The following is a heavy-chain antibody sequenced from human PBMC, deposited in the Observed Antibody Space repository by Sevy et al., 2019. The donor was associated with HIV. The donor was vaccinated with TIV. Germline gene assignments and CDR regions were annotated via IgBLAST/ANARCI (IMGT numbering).Heavy chain of an antibody. Sequence: GGSLRLSCAASGFPFSKYSMSWIRQTPGKGLGWVATFSFGCGQINYADSVKGRFTISRDASRNTFYLQMNSLRSDDTAIYYCAREGCTRPHDYWGQGTVVTVSS. J-gene: IGHJ4*02. V-gene: IGHV3-21*04. CDR3: AREGCTRPHDY. D-gene: IGHD2-8*01. CDR1: GFPFSKYS. CDR2: FSFGCGQI.